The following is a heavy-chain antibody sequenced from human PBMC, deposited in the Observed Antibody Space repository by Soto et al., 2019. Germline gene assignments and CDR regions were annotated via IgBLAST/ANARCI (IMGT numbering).Heavy chain of an antibody. J-gene: IGHJ4*02. CDR2: IWYDGSNK. CDR1: GFTFSSYG. Sequence: QVQLVESGGGVVQPGRSLRLSCAASGFTFSSYGMHWVRQAPGKGLEWVAVIWYDGSNKYYADSVKGRFTISRDNSKNTLYLQMNSLRAEDTAVYYCARGGMTTVTPGRYWGQGTLVTVSS. CDR3: ARGGMTTVTPGRY. V-gene: IGHV3-33*01. D-gene: IGHD4-17*01.